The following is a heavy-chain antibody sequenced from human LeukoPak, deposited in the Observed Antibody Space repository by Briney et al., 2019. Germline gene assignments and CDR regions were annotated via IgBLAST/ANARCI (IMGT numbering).Heavy chain of an antibody. CDR3: ARTYSSSWYYYYGMDV. CDR1: GFTFSDYY. D-gene: IGHD6-13*01. CDR2: ISSSSSYT. Sequence: GGSLRLSCAASGFTFSDYYMSWIRQVPGKGLEWVSYISSSSSYTNYADSVKGRFTISRDNAKNSLYLQMNSLRAEDTAVYYCARTYSSSWYYYYGMDVWGQGTTVTVSS. V-gene: IGHV3-11*06. J-gene: IGHJ6*02.